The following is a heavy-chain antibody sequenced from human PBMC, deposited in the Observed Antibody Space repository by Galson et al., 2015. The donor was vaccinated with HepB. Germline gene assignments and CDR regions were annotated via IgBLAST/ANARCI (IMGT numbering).Heavy chain of an antibody. J-gene: IGHJ5*02. CDR1: TFIFNTYS. D-gene: IGHD4-23*01. Sequence: SLRLSCAASTFIFNTYSMNWVRQAPGKGLECVSYISSTSSIIYYADSVKGRFTISRDNAKNSLYLQMNSLRVEDTAVYYCVFLRGNDLKPLDHWGRGILVTVSS. CDR2: ISSTSSII. CDR3: VFLRGNDLKPLDH. V-gene: IGHV3-48*04.